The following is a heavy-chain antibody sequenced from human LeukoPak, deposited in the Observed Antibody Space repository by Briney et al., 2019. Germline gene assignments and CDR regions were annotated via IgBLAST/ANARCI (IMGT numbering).Heavy chain of an antibody. J-gene: IGHJ2*01. V-gene: IGHV3-48*03. Sequence: PGGSLRLSCAASGFTFSTYDMNWVRQAPGKGLEWVSHISTTGTTVYYADSVKGRFTISRDNAKNSLYLQMNSLRAEDTAVYYCARGGRGSYWYFDLWGRGTLVTVSS. CDR2: ISTTGTTV. D-gene: IGHD2-15*01. CDR1: GFTFSTYD. CDR3: ARGGRGSYWYFDL.